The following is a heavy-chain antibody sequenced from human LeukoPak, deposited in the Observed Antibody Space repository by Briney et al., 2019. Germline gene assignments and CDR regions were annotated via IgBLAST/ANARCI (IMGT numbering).Heavy chain of an antibody. CDR3: TKGLLS. J-gene: IGHJ5*02. V-gene: IGHV3-30*02. CDR1: GFTFSISD. Sequence: GGSLRLSCAASGFTFSISDMHWVRQAPGKGLQWVAFISYDGSKKHCADSVQGRCTISRDNSKNTLSLQLNSLRADDTAVFYCTKGLLSWGRGTLHTVAA. CDR2: ISYDGSKK.